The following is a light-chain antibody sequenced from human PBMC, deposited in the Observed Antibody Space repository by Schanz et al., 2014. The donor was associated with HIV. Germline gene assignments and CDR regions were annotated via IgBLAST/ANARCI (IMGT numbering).Light chain of an antibody. CDR2: GNI. Sequence: QSVLTQPPSVSGAPGQRVNISCTGSRSNIGARYDVHWYQQLPGTAPKLLIYGNINRPSGVPDRFSGSKSGTSASLAITGLQAEDEADYYCQSYDTSLSGSVFGPGTKLTVL. V-gene: IGLV1-40*01. CDR1: RSNIGARYD. J-gene: IGLJ1*01. CDR3: QSYDTSLSGSV.